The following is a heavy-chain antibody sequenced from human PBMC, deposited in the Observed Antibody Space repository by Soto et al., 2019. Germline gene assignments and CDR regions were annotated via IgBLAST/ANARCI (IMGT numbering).Heavy chain of an antibody. V-gene: IGHV4-30-4*01. CDR3: ARGRYCLTGRCFPDWFDS. Sequence: SETLSLTCSVSGDSISNLDYFWAWIRQPPGQALEYIGYIYKSATTYYNPSFESRVAISVDTSKSQFSLNVTSVTAADTAVYFCARGRYCLTGRCFPDWFDSWGQGALATVSS. D-gene: IGHD7-27*01. CDR2: IYKSATT. CDR1: GDSISNLDYF. J-gene: IGHJ5*01.